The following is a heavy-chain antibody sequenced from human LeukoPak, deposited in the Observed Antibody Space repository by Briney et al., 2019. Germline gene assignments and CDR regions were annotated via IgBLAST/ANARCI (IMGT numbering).Heavy chain of an antibody. V-gene: IGHV3-9*03. Sequence: GRSLRRSCAASGFTFDDYAMHWVRQAPGKGLEWVSGISWNSGSIGYADSVKGRFTISRDNAKNSLYLQMNSLRAEDMALYYCAKGRASGDVATIDYFDYWGQGTLVTVSS. CDR1: GFTFDDYA. CDR3: AKGRASGDVATIDYFDY. J-gene: IGHJ4*02. D-gene: IGHD5-12*01. CDR2: ISWNSGSI.